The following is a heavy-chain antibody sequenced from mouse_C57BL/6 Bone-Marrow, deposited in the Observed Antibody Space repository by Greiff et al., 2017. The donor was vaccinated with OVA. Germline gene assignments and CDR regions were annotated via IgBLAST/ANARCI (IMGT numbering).Heavy chain of an antibody. D-gene: IGHD3-2*02. Sequence: EVKLMEPVAELVRPGASVKLSCTASGFTIKNTYMHWVKQRPEQGLEWIGRIDPANGYTKYAPKFQGKATITAAPSSNTAYLQLTSLTSEDTAIYYWARLKGTSQARGYAMDYWGQGTSVTVSS. CDR3: ARLKGTSQARGYAMDY. CDR1: GFTIKNTY. J-gene: IGHJ4*01. V-gene: IGHV14-3*01. CDR2: IDPANGYT.